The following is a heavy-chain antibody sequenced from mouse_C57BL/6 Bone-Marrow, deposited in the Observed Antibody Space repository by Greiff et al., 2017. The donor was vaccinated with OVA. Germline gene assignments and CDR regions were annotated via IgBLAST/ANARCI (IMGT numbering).Heavy chain of an antibody. CDR3: ARDYYGSSSYWYFDV. D-gene: IGHD1-1*01. Sequence: VQLQQSGAELVRPGTSVKMSCKASGYTFTNYWIGWAKQRPGHGLEWIGDIYPGGGYTNYNEKFKGKATLPADKSSSTAYMQFSSLTSEDSSIYYCARDYYGSSSYWYFDVWGTGTTVTVSS. J-gene: IGHJ1*03. V-gene: IGHV1-63*01. CDR1: GYTFTNYW. CDR2: IYPGGGYT.